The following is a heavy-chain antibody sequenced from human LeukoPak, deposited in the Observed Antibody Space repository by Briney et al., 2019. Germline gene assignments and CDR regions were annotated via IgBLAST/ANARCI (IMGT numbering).Heavy chain of an antibody. CDR1: GFTFDDYA. D-gene: IGHD3-22*01. V-gene: IGHV3-9*01. J-gene: IGHJ4*02. CDR3: ARGLYYYDSSGYYLDY. CDR2: ISWNSGSI. Sequence: GGSLRLSYAASGFTFDDYAMHWVRQAPGKGLEWVSGISWNSGSIGYADSVKGRFTISRDNAKNSLYLQMNSLRAEDTALYYCARGLYYYDSSGYYLDYWGQGTLVTVSS.